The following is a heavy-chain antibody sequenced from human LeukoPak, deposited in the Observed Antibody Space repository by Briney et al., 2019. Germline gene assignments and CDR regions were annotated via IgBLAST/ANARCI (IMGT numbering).Heavy chain of an antibody. Sequence: PSETLSLTCTVSGGSISSYYWSWIRQPPGKGLEWIGYIYYSGSTNYNPSLKSRVTISVDTSKNQFSLKLSSVTAADTAVYYCASCSGGSCYVSTFDYWGQGTLVTVSS. D-gene: IGHD2-15*01. CDR1: GGSISSYY. CDR3: ASCSGGSCYVSTFDY. J-gene: IGHJ4*02. CDR2: IYYSGST. V-gene: IGHV4-59*08.